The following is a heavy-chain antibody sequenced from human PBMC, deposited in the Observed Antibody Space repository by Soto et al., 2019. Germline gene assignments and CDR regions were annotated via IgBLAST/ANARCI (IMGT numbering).Heavy chain of an antibody. J-gene: IGHJ4*01. Sequence: ASMKCSCNTSGYIFTRAAMHWVIHAPGQRLEWVGWISGDSGNTKYSPKLQDRVTITRDKSASTAYMELSSLTSEDTALYYCARDGVAAGNINFDYWGQGNLVTVS. D-gene: IGHD6-19*01. CDR3: ARDGVAAGNINFDY. CDR2: ISGDSGNT. CDR1: GYIFTRAA. V-gene: IGHV1-3*01.